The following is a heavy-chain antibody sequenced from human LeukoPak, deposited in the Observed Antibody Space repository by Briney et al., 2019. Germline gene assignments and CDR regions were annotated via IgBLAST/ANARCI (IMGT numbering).Heavy chain of an antibody. J-gene: IGHJ6*02. CDR3: ARDYRGMDV. CDR2: ISSNGGST. V-gene: IGHV3-64*01. Sequence: GGSLRLSCAASGFTFSSHAMHWVRQPPGKGLEYVSAISSNGGSTYYANSVKGRLTISRDNSKNTLYLQMGSLRAEDMAVYYGARDYRGMDVWGQGTTVTVSS. CDR1: GFTFSSHA. D-gene: IGHD3-16*02.